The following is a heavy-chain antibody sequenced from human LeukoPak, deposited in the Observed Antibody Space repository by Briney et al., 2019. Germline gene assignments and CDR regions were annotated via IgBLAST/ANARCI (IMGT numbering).Heavy chain of an antibody. CDR1: GFTFSTYW. Sequence: GRSLRLSCAASGFTFSTYWMHWVRQAPGEGLEWISYISSDSNIIYYADSVKGRFTISRDNAKNALYLQMNSLRAEDTAVYYCARAFDYWGQGTLVTVSS. CDR2: ISSDSNII. V-gene: IGHV3-48*04. J-gene: IGHJ4*02. CDR3: ARAFDY.